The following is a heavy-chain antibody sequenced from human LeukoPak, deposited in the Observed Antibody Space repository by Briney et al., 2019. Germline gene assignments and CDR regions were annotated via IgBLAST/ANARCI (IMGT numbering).Heavy chain of an antibody. J-gene: IGHJ4*02. CDR1: GGSITNFY. CDR3: ARRVAVTAQYYFDY. V-gene: IGHV4-59*08. Sequence: SETLSLTCAVSGGSITNFYWSWIRQPPGKGLEWIGDIYYSGRTKYSPSLKSRVTISVDTSKNQFSLKLSSVTAADTAVYYCARRVAVTAQYYFDYWGQGTRVTVSS. D-gene: IGHD2-21*02. CDR2: IYYSGRT.